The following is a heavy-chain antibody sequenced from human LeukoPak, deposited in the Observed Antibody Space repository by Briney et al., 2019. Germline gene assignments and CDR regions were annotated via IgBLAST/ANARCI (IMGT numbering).Heavy chain of an antibody. D-gene: IGHD2-15*01. J-gene: IGHJ4*02. CDR1: GFTFSSYA. CDR3: AKLTRSSYSPFDY. Sequence: PGGSLRLSCAASGFTFSSYAMSWVRQAPGQGLECVSAISGSGGSTYYADSVKGRFTISRDNSKNTLYLQMNSLRAEDTAVYYCAKLTRSSYSPFDYWGQGTLVTVSS. V-gene: IGHV3-23*01. CDR2: ISGSGGST.